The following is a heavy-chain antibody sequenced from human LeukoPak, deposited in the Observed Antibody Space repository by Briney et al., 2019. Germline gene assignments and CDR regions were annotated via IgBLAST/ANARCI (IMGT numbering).Heavy chain of an antibody. CDR2: ISYSGNT. CDR1: GGSISNTDSY. V-gene: IGHV4-30-4*01. CDR3: AREIVSSYYYNGMDV. D-gene: IGHD5/OR15-5a*01. Sequence: KPSQTLSLTCTVSGGSISNTDSYWNWIRQPPGKGLEWIGFISYSGNTYSTPSLESRLTISIDTAKNQFSLSLSSVTAADTAVYFCAREIVSSYYYNGMDVWGQGTTVTVSS. J-gene: IGHJ6*02.